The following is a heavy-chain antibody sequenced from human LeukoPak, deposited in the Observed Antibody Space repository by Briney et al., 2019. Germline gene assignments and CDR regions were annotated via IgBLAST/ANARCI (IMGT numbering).Heavy chain of an antibody. CDR1: GFTFSSYS. CDR3: ARESPTMVRGVLDY. D-gene: IGHD3-10*01. Sequence: GGSLRLSCAASGFTFSSYSMNWVRQAPGKGLEWVSSISSSSSYIYYADSVKGRFTISRDNAKNSLYLQMNSLRAEDTAVYYCARESPTMVRGVLDYWGQGTLVTVSS. J-gene: IGHJ4*02. CDR2: ISSSSSYI. V-gene: IGHV3-21*01.